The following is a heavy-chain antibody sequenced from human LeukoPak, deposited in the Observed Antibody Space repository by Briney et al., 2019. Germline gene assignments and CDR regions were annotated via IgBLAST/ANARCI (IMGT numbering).Heavy chain of an antibody. CDR1: GFTFSSYA. J-gene: IGHJ4*02. CDR3: ARVLRDASGYYDY. V-gene: IGHV3-64*01. D-gene: IGHD3-22*01. Sequence: PGGSLRLSCAASGFTFSSYAMHWFRQAPAKGLEYVSAISIHGGDTYYANSVKGRFTISRDNSKNSLYLQMGSLRAEDMAVYYCARVLRDASGYYDYWGQGTLVTVSS. CDR2: ISIHGGDT.